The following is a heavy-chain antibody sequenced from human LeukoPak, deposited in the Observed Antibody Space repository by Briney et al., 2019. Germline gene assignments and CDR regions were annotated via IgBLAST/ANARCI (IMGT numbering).Heavy chain of an antibody. D-gene: IGHD3-10*01. J-gene: IGHJ5*02. CDR2: INHSGST. V-gene: IGHV4-34*01. CDR1: GGSFSGYY. CDR3: ARGFRGLLWFGELST. Sequence: NPSETLSLTCAVYGGSFSGYYWSWIRQPPGKGLEWIGEINHSGSTNYNPSLKSRVTISVDTSKNQFSLKLSSVTAADTAVYYCARGFRGLLWFGELSTWGQGTLVTVSS.